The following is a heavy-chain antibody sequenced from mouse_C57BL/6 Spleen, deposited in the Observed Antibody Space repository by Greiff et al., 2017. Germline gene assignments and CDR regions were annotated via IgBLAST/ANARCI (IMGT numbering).Heavy chain of an antibody. Sequence: QVQLQQSGAELVRPGSSVKLSCKASGYTFTSYWMHWVKQRPIQGLEWIGNIDPSDSETHYNQKFKDKATLTVDKSSSTAYMQLSSLTSEDSAVYYCARSYYGSSFDVWGTGTTVTVSS. CDR3: ARSYYGSSFDV. J-gene: IGHJ1*03. V-gene: IGHV1-52*01. CDR1: GYTFTSYW. D-gene: IGHD1-1*01. CDR2: IDPSDSET.